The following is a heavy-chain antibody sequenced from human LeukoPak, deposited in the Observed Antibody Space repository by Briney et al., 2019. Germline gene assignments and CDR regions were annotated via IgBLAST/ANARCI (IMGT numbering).Heavy chain of an antibody. Sequence: PGGSLTLSCAASGFTFSGFWTSWVRQAPGKGLEWVGRIKSKADGGTTDYAAPVKGRFTISRDDSENTLYLQMNSLKTEDTAVYYCATNSDYEGLFAYWGQGSLVTVSS. CDR2: IKSKADGGTT. CDR1: GFTFSGFW. J-gene: IGHJ4*02. D-gene: IGHD5-12*01. CDR3: ATNSDYEGLFAY. V-gene: IGHV3-15*01.